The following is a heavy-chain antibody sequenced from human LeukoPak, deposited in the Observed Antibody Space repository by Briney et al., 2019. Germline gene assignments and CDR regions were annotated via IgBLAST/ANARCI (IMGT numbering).Heavy chain of an antibody. J-gene: IGHJ4*02. Sequence: GGSLRLSCAASGFIFDDYAMHWVRQAPGKGLEWVSGISWNSSSTEYADSVKGRFTISRDNGKNSLYLQMNSLRAEDTAVYYCASSGIAARTPPYYFDYWGQGTLVTVSS. CDR2: ISWNSSST. CDR1: GFIFDDYA. V-gene: IGHV3-9*01. D-gene: IGHD6-6*01. CDR3: ASSGIAARTPPYYFDY.